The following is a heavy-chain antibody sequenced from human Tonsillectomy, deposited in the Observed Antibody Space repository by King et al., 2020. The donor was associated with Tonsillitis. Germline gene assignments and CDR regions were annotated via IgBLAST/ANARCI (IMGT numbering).Heavy chain of an antibody. D-gene: IGHD6-19*01. J-gene: IGHJ4*02. CDR1: GFTFDDYA. CDR3: AKDGSSGLYLFYFDY. CDR2: ISWDGGST. Sequence: VQLVESGGVVVQPGGSLRLSCAASGFTFDDYAMHWVRQAPGKGLEWVSLISWDGGSTYYADSVKGRFTISRDNSKNSLYLQMNSLRAEDTALYYCAKDGSSGLYLFYFDYLGQGNLGTGSS. V-gene: IGHV3-43D*03.